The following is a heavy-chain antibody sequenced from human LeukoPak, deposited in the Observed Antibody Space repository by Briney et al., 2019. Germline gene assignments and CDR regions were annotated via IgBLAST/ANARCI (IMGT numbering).Heavy chain of an antibody. Sequence: ASVKVSCKASGGTFSSYAISWVRQAPGQGLEWMGRINPNSGGTNYAQKFRGRVTMTRDTSISTAYMELSSLRSDDTAVYYCARGLTYSSSLYWGQGTLVTVSS. CDR1: GGTFSSYA. V-gene: IGHV1-2*02. D-gene: IGHD6-6*01. CDR2: INPNSGGT. J-gene: IGHJ4*02. CDR3: ARGLTYSSSLY.